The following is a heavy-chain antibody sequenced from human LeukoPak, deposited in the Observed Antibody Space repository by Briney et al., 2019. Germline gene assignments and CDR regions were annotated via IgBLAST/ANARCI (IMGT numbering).Heavy chain of an antibody. V-gene: IGHV4-4*07. CDR2: IYTSGST. D-gene: IGHD3-22*01. CDR1: GGSISSYY. CDR3: ARDKADPYYYDSSGDAFDI. J-gene: IGHJ3*02. Sequence: SETLSLTCTVSGGSISSYYWSWIRQPAGKGLEWIGRIYTSGSTNYNPSLKSRVTMSVDTSKNQFSLKLSSVTAADTAVYYCARDKADPYYYDSSGDAFDIWGQGTMVTVSS.